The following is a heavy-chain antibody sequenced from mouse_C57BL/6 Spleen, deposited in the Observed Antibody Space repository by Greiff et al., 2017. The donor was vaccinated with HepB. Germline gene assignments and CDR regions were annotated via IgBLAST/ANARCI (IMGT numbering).Heavy chain of an antibody. Sequence: EVKVEESGGGLVQPGGSMKLSCVASGFTFSNYWMNWVRQAPGKGLEWVARIRSKSSNYATYYADSVKDRFTISRDDSQSMLYLQMNNLKTEDTAMYYCVRDEVGRYFDVWGTGTTVTVSS. J-gene: IGHJ1*03. CDR1: GFTFSNYW. CDR3: VRDEVGRYFDV. V-gene: IGHV10-3*01. CDR2: IRSKSSNYAT. D-gene: IGHD4-1*01.